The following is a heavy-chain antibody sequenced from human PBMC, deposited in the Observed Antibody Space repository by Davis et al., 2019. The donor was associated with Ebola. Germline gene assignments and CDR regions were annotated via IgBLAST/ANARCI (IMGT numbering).Heavy chain of an antibody. V-gene: IGHV4-39*07. J-gene: IGHJ6*04. CDR1: GVSVSSGYYY. D-gene: IGHD5-18*01. CDR3: ARGGDTAMVYYYYGMDV. CDR2: INHSGST. Sequence: SETLSLTCIVSGVSVSSGYYYWSWIRQPPGKGLEWIGEINHSGSTNYNPSLKSRVTISVDRSKNQFSLKLSSVTAADTAVYYCARGGDTAMVYYYYGMDVWGKGTTVTVSS.